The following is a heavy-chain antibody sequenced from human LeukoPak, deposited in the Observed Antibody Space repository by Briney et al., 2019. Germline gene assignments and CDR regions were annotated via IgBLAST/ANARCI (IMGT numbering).Heavy chain of an antibody. CDR3: ARFISLGG. Sequence: PGGSLRLSCAASGFTFSNAWMSWVRQAPGKGLEWVANIKQDGSKKNYVDSVKGRFTISRDNAKNSLYLQMNSLRVEDTAVYYCARFISLGGWGQGAPVTVSS. D-gene: IGHD3-10*01. CDR2: IKQDGSKK. V-gene: IGHV3-7*01. J-gene: IGHJ4*02. CDR1: GFTFSNAW.